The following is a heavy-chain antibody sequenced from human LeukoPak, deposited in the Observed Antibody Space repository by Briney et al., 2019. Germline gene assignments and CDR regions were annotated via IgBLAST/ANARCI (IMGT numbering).Heavy chain of an antibody. V-gene: IGHV3-30*18. J-gene: IGHJ6*02. CDR1: GCTFSNHG. CDR3: AKDGSSYYYHGMDV. CDR2: ISYDGNNK. Sequence: GGALRLSCAASGCTFSNHGMHWVRQAPGKGLEWVTGISYDGNNKDSADSVKGRFTISRDNSRPTVCLQVDSLRTEDTAVYYCAKDGSSYYYHGMDVWGQGTTVTVSS.